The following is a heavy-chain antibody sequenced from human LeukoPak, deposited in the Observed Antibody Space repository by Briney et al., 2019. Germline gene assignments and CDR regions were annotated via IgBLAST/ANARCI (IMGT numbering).Heavy chain of an antibody. D-gene: IGHD3-3*01. V-gene: IGHV3-7*03. CDR1: GFTFSSYW. Sequence: GGSLRLSCAASGFTFSSYWMSWVRQAPGKGLEWVADIKQDGSEKYYVDSMKGRFTISRDNAKNSLYLQMTSLRAADTAVYSCAVLGSDFWSGYHPAVDVLLYGMDVWGQGTTVTVSS. CDR3: AVLGSDFWSGYHPAVDVLLYGMDV. J-gene: IGHJ6*02. CDR2: IKQDGSEK.